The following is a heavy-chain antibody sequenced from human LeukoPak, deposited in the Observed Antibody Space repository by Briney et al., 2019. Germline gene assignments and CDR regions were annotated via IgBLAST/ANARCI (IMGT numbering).Heavy chain of an antibody. CDR1: GGSISSYY. J-gene: IGHJ6*02. CDR2: IYYSGST. V-gene: IGHV4-59*08. CDR3: ATSGRGSGYYYYGMDV. Sequence: PSETLSLTCTVSGGSISSYYWSWIRQPPGKGLEWIGYIYYSGSTNYNPSLKSRVTISVDTSKNQFSLKLSSVTAADTAVYYCATSGRGSGYYYYGMDVWGQGTTVTVSS. D-gene: IGHD3-10*01.